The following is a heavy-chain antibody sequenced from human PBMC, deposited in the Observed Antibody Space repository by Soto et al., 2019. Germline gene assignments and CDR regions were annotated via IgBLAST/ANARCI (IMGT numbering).Heavy chain of an antibody. J-gene: IGHJ5*02. D-gene: IGHD3-16*01. CDR3: ARRERYYGSPGWFDP. Sequence: SETLSLTCTVSGGSINDFAYYWGWIRQPPGKGLEWIGTVYHNENTYYNPSPKSRVTISVDTAKNQFSLNLRSVTAADTAIYFCARRERYYGSPGWFDPWGQGALVTVSS. V-gene: IGHV4-39*01. CDR1: GGSINDFAYY. CDR2: VYHNENT.